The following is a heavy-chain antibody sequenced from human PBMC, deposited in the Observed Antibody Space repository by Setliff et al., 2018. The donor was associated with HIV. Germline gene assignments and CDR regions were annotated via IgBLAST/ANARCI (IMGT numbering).Heavy chain of an antibody. CDR1: GGSISTYY. CDR2: IYFTGSS. V-gene: IGHV4-59*08. D-gene: IGHD4-4*01. Sequence: LSLTCTVSGGSISTYYWSWIRQPPGKGLEWIGSIYFTGSSDNNPSLKSRVTLSVDTSKHQFSLKLSSVTAADTAVYYCARHSKGWYFDLWGRGTLVTVSS. CDR3: ARHSKGWYFDL. J-gene: IGHJ2*01.